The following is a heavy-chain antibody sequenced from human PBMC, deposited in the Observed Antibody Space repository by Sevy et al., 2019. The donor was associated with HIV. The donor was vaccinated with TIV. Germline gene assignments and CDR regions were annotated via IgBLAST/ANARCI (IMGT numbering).Heavy chain of an antibody. D-gene: IGHD1-7*01. CDR2: ISSTSTYI. CDR1: GLTFSTYT. CDR3: ARGLELGYFDY. J-gene: IGHJ4*02. V-gene: IGHV3-21*01. Sequence: GGSLRLSCAASGLTFSTYTFNWVRQAPGKGLEWVSSISSTSTYIYYADSVKGRFTISRDNAENSLYLQMTSLRAEDTAVYYCARGLELGYFDYWGLGTLVTVSS.